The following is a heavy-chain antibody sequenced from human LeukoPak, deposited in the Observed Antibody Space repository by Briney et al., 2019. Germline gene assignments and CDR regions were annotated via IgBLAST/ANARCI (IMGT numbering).Heavy chain of an antibody. D-gene: IGHD1-26*01. V-gene: IGHV3-30*04. CDR2: ISYDGSNK. J-gene: IGHJ4*02. Sequence: GRSLRLSCAASGFTFSSYAMHWVRQAPGKGLEWVAVISYDGSNKYYADSVKGRFTISRDNSKNTLYLQMNSLRAEDTAVYYCARELEWELLVRFDYWGQGTLVTVS. CDR1: GFTFSSYA. CDR3: ARELEWELLVRFDY.